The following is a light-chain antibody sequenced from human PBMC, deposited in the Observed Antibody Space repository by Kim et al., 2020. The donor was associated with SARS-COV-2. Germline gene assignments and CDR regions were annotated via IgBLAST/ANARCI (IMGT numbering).Light chain of an antibody. Sequence: QRVTVSCTGSSSNHGAGYEVHWYQQLPGTGPNLLIYGNSNRPSGVPDRFSGSKSGTSASLAITGLQAEDEADYYCQSYDSSLSGWVFGGGTQLTVL. J-gene: IGLJ3*02. CDR2: GNS. CDR1: SSNHGAGYE. V-gene: IGLV1-40*01. CDR3: QSYDSSLSGWV.